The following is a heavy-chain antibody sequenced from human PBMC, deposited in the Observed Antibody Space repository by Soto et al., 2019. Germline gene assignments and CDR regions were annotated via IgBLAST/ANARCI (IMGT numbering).Heavy chain of an antibody. J-gene: IGHJ4*02. D-gene: IGHD2-8*02. Sequence: GTCGGFDGRWIRQPPGTGLEWIGEINHSGSTNYNPSLKSRVTISVDTSKNQFSLKLTSVTAADMAVYYCARDKITGLFDYWGQRTLLTVPS. CDR2: INHSGST. V-gene: IGHV4-34*01. CDR3: ARDKITGLFDY. CDR1: GTCGGFD.